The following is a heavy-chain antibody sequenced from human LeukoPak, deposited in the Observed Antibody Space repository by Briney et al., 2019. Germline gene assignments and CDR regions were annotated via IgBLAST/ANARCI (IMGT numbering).Heavy chain of an antibody. CDR3: LITIFGVVPPGGYFDY. D-gene: IGHD3-3*01. CDR1: GYSISSGYY. V-gene: IGHV4-38-2*01. Sequence: SETLSLTFAVSGYSISSGYYWGWIRQPPGKGLEWIGSIYHSGSTYYNPSLKSRVTISVDTSKNQFSLKLSSVTAADTAVYYCLITIFGVVPPGGYFDYWGQGTLVTVSS. CDR2: IYHSGST. J-gene: IGHJ4*02.